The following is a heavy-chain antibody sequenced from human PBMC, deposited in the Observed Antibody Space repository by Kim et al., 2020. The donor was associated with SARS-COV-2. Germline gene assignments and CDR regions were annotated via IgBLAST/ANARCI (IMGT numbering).Heavy chain of an antibody. D-gene: IGHD2-8*01. J-gene: IGHJ2*01. Sequence: NYNPSLKSRITMSVDTSQNQFSLKLTSVIAADTAVYYCARHVSSYWYFDLWGRGTLVTVSS. CDR3: ARHVSSYWYFDL. V-gene: IGHV4-59*08.